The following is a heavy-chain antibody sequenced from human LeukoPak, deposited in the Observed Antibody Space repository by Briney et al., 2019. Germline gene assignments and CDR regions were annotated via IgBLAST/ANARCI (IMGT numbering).Heavy chain of an antibody. V-gene: IGHV1-8*02. Sequence: ASVKVSCKASGGTFSSYAISWVRQAPGQGLEWMGWMNPNSGNTGYAQKFQGRVTMTRNTSISTAYMELSRLRSDDTAVYYCAREGGSSNFDYWGQGTLVTVSS. J-gene: IGHJ4*02. CDR2: MNPNSGNT. CDR1: GGTFSSYA. D-gene: IGHD2-15*01. CDR3: AREGGSSNFDY.